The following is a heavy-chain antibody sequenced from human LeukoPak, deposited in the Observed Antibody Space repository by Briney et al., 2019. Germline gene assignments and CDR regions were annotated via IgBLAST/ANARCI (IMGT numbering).Heavy chain of an antibody. CDR1: GGSISSYY. J-gene: IGHJ4*02. V-gene: IGHV4-59*08. CDR2: IYYSGST. CDR3: AGDYGDSRGYFDY. Sequence: SETLSLTCTVSGGSISSYYWSWIRQPPGEGLEWIGYIYYSGSTNYNPSLKSRVTISVDTSKNQFSLKLSSVTAADTAVYYCAGDYGDSRGYFDYWGQGTLVTVSS. D-gene: IGHD4-17*01.